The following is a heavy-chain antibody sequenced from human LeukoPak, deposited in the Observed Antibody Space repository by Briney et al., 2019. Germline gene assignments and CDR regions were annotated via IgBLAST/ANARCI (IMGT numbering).Heavy chain of an antibody. CDR3: AKSLLYGSGSSNNWFDP. CDR2: ISGSDDRT. J-gene: IGHJ5*02. V-gene: IGHV3-23*01. Sequence: GGTLRLSCAASGFIFTNYAMNWVRQAPGEGLEWVSIISGSDDRTYYADSVKGRFTVPSDSSKNTLYLQMDSLRAEDTAVYYCAKSLLYGSGSSNNWFDPWGQGTLVTVSS. D-gene: IGHD3-10*01. CDR1: GFIFTNYA.